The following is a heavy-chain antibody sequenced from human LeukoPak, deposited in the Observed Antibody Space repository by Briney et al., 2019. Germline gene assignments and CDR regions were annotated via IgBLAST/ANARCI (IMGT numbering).Heavy chain of an antibody. J-gene: IGHJ4*02. CDR3: ARDAFGELSNFDY. V-gene: IGHV4-34*01. CDR1: GGSLSGYY. D-gene: IGHD3-10*01. CDR2: INHSGST. Sequence: SETLSLTCAVSGGSLSGYYWTWIRQPPGKGLEWIGEINHSGSTNYNPSLKSRVTISVDTSKKQFFLKLNSVTAADTAVYYCARDAFGELSNFDYWGQGTLVTVSS.